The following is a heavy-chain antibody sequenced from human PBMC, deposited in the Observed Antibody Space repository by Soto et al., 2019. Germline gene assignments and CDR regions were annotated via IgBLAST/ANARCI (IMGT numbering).Heavy chain of an antibody. J-gene: IGHJ5*02. CDR2: IYSGGST. D-gene: IGHD2-8*01. CDR3: SRERDGHIPNGFEL. CDR1: GFTVSSNY. V-gene: IGHV3-53*01. Sequence: EVQVVEPGGGLIQPGGSLRLSCAVSGFTVSSNYMSWVRQPPGKWTEWVSDIYSGGSTYYADSVKGRFTISRNNSKNTLYLQMNSLRAEDTAVYYWSRERDGHIPNGFELRGQGTVVTVSS.